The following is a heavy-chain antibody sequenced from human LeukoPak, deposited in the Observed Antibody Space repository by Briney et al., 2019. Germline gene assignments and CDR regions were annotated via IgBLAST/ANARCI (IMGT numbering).Heavy chain of an antibody. CDR1: GGSISSIFNY. J-gene: IGHJ4*02. V-gene: IGHV4-39*07. D-gene: IGHD5-18*01. Sequence: SSETLSLTCTVSGGSISSIFNYWGWIRQPPGKGLEWIGNIYYSGNTYYNPSLKSRVTISVDTSKNQFSLKLSSVTAADTAVYYCAVSGYSYGPFFDYWGQGTLVTVSS. CDR2: IYYSGNT. CDR3: AVSGYSYGPFFDY.